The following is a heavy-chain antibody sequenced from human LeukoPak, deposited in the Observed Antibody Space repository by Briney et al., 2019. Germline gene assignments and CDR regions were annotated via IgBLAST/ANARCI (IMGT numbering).Heavy chain of an antibody. CDR1: GFTLGSYA. D-gene: IGHD3-10*01. Sequence: GESLRLSCAGSGFTLGSYAMSWVRQAPGKGLEWVSAISGNGYNTYYADSVKGRFTISSESSGSTLYLQMHNLRAEDTAVYYCAKGVRLWFAFYFDYWGQGTLVTVSS. J-gene: IGHJ4*02. CDR3: AKGVRLWFAFYFDY. CDR2: ISGNGYNT. V-gene: IGHV3-23*01.